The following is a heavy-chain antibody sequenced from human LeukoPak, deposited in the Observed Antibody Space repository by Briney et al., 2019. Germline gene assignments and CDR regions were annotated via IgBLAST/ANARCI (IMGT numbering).Heavy chain of an antibody. V-gene: IGHV3-30-3*01. CDR1: GFTFSSYA. CDR3: ARDAHP. Sequence: GGSLRLSCAASGFTFSSYAMHWVRQAPGKGLEWVAVISYDGSNKYYADSVKGRFTISIDNSKNTLYLQMNSLRAEDTAVYYCARDAHPWGQGTLVTVSS. CDR2: ISYDGSNK. J-gene: IGHJ5*02.